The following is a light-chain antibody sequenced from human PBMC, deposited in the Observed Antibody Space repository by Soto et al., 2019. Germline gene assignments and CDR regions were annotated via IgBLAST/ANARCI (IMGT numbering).Light chain of an antibody. CDR2: AIS. Sequence: DIQMTQSPSSLSASVGDRVTITCRASQSITNYLNWYQQKPGKAPKLLMYAISTLQSGVRSRFGGSGSGTEFTLTISRLQPDDFATYYCQQSYSTPYTFGQGTKVDIK. V-gene: IGKV1-39*01. J-gene: IGKJ2*01. CDR3: QQSYSTPYT. CDR1: QSITNY.